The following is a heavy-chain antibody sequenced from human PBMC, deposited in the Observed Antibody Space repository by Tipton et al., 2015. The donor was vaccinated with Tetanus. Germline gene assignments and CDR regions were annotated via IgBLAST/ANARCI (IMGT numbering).Heavy chain of an antibody. CDR1: GYTFTGYY. D-gene: IGHD3-22*01. CDR2: IDPNSGGT. CDR3: ARDRGDYIYYGMDV. Sequence: QLVQSGAEVKKPGASVKVSCKASGYTFTGYYIYWVRQAPGQGIEWMGWIDPNSGGTVYAQKFQSRVTMTRDTSISTAYMELRSLRSDDTAVYYCARDRGDYIYYGMDVWGPGTTVPVS. J-gene: IGHJ6*02. V-gene: IGHV1-2*02.